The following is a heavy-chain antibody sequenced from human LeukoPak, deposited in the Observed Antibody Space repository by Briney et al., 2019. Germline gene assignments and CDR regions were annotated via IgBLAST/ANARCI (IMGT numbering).Heavy chain of an antibody. CDR1: GFTFSSYG. D-gene: IGHD3-10*01. J-gene: IGHJ4*02. V-gene: IGHV3-30*03. Sequence: PGGSLRLSCAASGFTFSSYGMHWVRQAPGKGPEWVALISYHGSNQDYADSVKGRFTISRDNSKNTLYLQMNSLRADDTAVYYCARTTWGGSGSYPPGYWGQGTLVTVSS. CDR2: ISYHGSNQ. CDR3: ARTTWGGSGSYPPGY.